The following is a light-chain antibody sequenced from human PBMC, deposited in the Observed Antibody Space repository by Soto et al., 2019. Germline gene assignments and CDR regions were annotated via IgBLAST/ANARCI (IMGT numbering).Light chain of an antibody. V-gene: IGKV3-20*01. CDR2: GAS. CDR3: QQYGSSPL. CDR1: QSVSSSY. Sequence: EIVLTQSPGTLSLSPGERATLSFSASQSVSSSYLAWYQQKPGQAPRLLIYGASSRATGIPARFSGSGSGTDFTLTISRLEPEDFAVYYCQQYGSSPLFGQGTRLEI. J-gene: IGKJ5*01.